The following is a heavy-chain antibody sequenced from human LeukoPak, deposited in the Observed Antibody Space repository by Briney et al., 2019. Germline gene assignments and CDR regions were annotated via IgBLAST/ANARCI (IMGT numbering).Heavy chain of an antibody. J-gene: IGHJ4*02. CDR2: LNLNSGGT. CDR3: AVEVRGGQTHLPFAY. CDR1: GHTFTGYD. D-gene: IGHD3-10*01. V-gene: IGHV1-2*06. Sequence: GASVKFSCKASGHTFTGYDMHCVRQAPRQGLEWMGRLNLNSGGTKSAPKFQGRVTMTRDTSISTAYMELSRLRSDDTAVYYCAVEVRGGQTHLPFAYWGQGTLVTVSS.